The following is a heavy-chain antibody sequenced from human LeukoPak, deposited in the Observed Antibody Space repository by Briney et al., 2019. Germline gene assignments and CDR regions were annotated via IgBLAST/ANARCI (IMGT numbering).Heavy chain of an antibody. Sequence: PGGSLGLSCAASGFTFSSYAMSWVRQAPGKGLEWVSAISGSGGSTYYADSVKGRFTISRDNSKNTLYLQMNSLRAEDTAVYYCAKGLLRIAAAGYFDYWGQGTLVTVSS. J-gene: IGHJ4*02. D-gene: IGHD6-13*01. CDR3: AKGLLRIAAAGYFDY. V-gene: IGHV3-23*01. CDR1: GFTFSSYA. CDR2: ISGSGGST.